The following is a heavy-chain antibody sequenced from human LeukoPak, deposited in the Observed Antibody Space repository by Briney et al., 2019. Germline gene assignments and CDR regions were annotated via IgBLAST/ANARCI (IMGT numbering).Heavy chain of an antibody. V-gene: IGHV4-39*01. CDR1: GGSISGSSYY. CDR2: IYYSGNI. J-gene: IGHJ5*02. D-gene: IGHD2-15*01. CDR3: ARHPLRLNWFDP. Sequence: PSETLSLTCTVSGGSISGSSYYWGWIRQPPGKGLEWIGSIYYSGNIYYNPSLKSRVTISVDTSKNQFSLKLSSITASDTAMYYCARHPLRLNWFDPWGQGTLVTVSS.